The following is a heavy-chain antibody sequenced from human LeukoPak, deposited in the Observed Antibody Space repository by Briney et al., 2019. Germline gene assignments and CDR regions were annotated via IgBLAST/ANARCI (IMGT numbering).Heavy chain of an antibody. D-gene: IGHD2-21*01. CDR1: GFSFSNYG. J-gene: IGHJ4*02. V-gene: IGHV3-33*01. CDR3: ARAVWWFGSYYFDY. Sequence: GGSLRLSCAASGFSFSNYGMHWVRQAPGKGLEWVAVIWYDGTNKYYADSVRGRFTIPRDNSKNTLYLQMNSLRAEDTAVYYCARAVWWFGSYYFDYWGQGTLVTVSS. CDR2: IWYDGTNK.